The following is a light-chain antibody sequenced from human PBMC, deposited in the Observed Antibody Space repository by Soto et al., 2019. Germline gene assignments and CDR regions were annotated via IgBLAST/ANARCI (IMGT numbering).Light chain of an antibody. J-gene: IGKJ4*01. CDR3: QKCGVAPFT. V-gene: IGKV1-27*01. CDR1: QGISNY. CDR2: AAS. Sequence: DIQMTQSPSSLSASVGDRVTITCRASQGISNYLAWYQQKPGTVPKLLIYAASTSQSGVPSRFSGSGSGTDFTLTISSLQPEDVATYYCQKCGVAPFTFGGGNKVEIK.